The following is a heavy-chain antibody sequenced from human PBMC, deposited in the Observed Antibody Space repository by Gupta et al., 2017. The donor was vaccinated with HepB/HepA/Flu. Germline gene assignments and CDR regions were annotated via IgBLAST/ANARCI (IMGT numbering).Heavy chain of an antibody. J-gene: IGHJ4*02. CDR1: GFTFSSYA. CDR2: ISYDGSNK. CDR3: ARGRITMVRGVIIY. V-gene: IGHV3-30-3*01. Sequence: QVQLVESGGGVVQPGRSLRLSCAASGFTFSSYAMHWVRQAPGKGLEWVAVISYDGSNKYYADSVKGRFTISRDNSKNTLYLQMNSLRAEDTAVYYCARGRITMVRGVIIYWGQGTLVTVSS. D-gene: IGHD3-10*01.